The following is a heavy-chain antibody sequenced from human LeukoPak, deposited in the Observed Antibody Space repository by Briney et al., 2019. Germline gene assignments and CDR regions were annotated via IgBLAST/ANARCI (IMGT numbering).Heavy chain of an antibody. CDR3: ARSGYVYYFDY. CDR2: ISSSGSTI. Sequence: GGSLRLSCAASGFTFSSYEMNWARQAPGKGLEWVSYISSSGSTIYYADSVKGRFTISRDNAKNSLYLQMNSLRAEDTAVYYCARSGYVYYFDYWGQGTLVTVSS. D-gene: IGHD5-12*01. V-gene: IGHV3-48*03. J-gene: IGHJ4*02. CDR1: GFTFSSYE.